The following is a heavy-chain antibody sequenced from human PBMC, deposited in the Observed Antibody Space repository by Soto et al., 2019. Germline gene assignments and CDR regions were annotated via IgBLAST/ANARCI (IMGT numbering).Heavy chain of an antibody. J-gene: IGHJ4*02. CDR2: ISGSGGST. CDR1: GFTFSSYA. V-gene: IGHV3-23*01. CDR3: AKAGAADIVLMVYPNGGLDY. D-gene: IGHD2-8*01. Sequence: GGSLRLSCAASGFTFSSYAMSWVRQAPGKGLEWVSAISGSGGSTYYADSVKGRFTISRDNSKNTLYLQMNSLRAEDTAVYYCAKAGAADIVLMVYPNGGLDYWGQGTLVTVSS.